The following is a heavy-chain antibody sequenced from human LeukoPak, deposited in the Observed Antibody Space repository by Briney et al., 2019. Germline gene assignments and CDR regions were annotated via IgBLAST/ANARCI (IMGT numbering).Heavy chain of an antibody. CDR1: GFAFSTYG. D-gene: IGHD6-6*01. CDR2: IWNDGNNK. Sequence: PGGSLRLXCAASGFAFSTYGMHWVRRAPGKGLEWVAFIWNDGNNKYYPDSVKGRFTISRDNSKNTLYLQMNSLRAEDTAVYFCGKAIGYSSSAVDFWGQGTLVTVSS. V-gene: IGHV3-30*02. CDR3: GKAIGYSSSAVDF. J-gene: IGHJ4*02.